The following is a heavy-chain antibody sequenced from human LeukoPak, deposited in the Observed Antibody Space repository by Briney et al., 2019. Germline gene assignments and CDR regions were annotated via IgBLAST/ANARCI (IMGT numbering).Heavy chain of an antibody. V-gene: IGHV4-34*01. Sequence: PSETLSLTCAVYGGSFSGYYWSWIRQPPGKGLEWIGEINHSGSTNYNPSLKSRVTISVDTSKNQFSLKLSSVTAADTAVYYCARLTRDRGDPPDVWGKGTTVTISS. CDR1: GGSFSGYY. J-gene: IGHJ6*04. CDR2: INHSGST. CDR3: ARLTRDRGDPPDV. D-gene: IGHD4/OR15-4a*01.